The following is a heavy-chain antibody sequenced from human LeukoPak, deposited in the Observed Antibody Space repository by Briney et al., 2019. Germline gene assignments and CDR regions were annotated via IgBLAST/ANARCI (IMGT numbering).Heavy chain of an antibody. V-gene: IGHV3-15*01. Sequence: GGSLRLSCTASGFIFSHAWMKWVRQAPGKGLQWLGRIRSRGARSYAAPAHVRFPISRSHSTNTVYLEMNTLDTDDTAVYFCAVYPPVIDAQIDYWGQGTLVTVSS. J-gene: IGHJ4*02. CDR2: IRSRGAR. CDR3: AVYPPVIDAQIDY. CDR1: GFIFSHAW. D-gene: IGHD2-2*02.